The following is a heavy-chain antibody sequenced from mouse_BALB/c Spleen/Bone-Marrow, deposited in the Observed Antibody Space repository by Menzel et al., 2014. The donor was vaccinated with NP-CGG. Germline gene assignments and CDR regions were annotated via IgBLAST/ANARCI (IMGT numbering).Heavy chain of an antibody. Sequence: EVKLVESGGGLVKPGGSLKLSCAASGFTFSSYSMSWVRQTPEKRLEWVATISSGGHDTYYPDSVKGRFTISRDNAKNTLYLQMSSLKSEDTAMYYCSKDGGYDYSYCFDYWGQGTTLTVSS. CDR1: GFTFSSYS. CDR2: ISSGGHDT. D-gene: IGHD2-4*01. J-gene: IGHJ2*01. V-gene: IGHV5-6-4*01. CDR3: SKDGGYDYSYCFDY.